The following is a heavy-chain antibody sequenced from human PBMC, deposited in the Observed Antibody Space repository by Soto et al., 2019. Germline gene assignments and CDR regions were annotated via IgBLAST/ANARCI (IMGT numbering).Heavy chain of an antibody. CDR2: ISPSSSYI. V-gene: IGHV3-21*01. D-gene: IGHD5-12*01. CDR1: VFTFNTYN. J-gene: IGHJ4*02. CDR3: ARDYSGYMDY. Sequence: GESLRLACAASVFTFNTYNMNWVRQAPGKGLEWVSSISPSSSYIYYADSVRGRFTISRDNAKNSVHLQMNSLRAEDTALYYCARDYSGYMDYWGQGTLVTVSS.